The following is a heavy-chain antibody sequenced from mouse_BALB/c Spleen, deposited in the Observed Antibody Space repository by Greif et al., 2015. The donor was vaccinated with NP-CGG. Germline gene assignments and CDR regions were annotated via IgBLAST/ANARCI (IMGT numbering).Heavy chain of an antibody. Sequence: VQLQQSGPELVKPGASVKISCKASGYAFSSSWMNWVKQRPGQGLEWIGRIYPGDGDTNYNGKFKGKATLTADKSSSTAYMQLSSLTSVDSAVYFCARDAYGNFFAYWGQGTLVTVSA. CDR1: GYAFSSSW. CDR3: ARDAYGNFFAY. J-gene: IGHJ3*01. CDR2: IYPGDGDT. V-gene: IGHV1-82*01. D-gene: IGHD2-1*01.